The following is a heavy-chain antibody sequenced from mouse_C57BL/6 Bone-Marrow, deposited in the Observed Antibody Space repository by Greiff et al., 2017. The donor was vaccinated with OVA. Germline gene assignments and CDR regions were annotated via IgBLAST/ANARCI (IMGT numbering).Heavy chain of an antibody. CDR1: GYTFTSYW. CDR2: IDPSDSYT. Sequence: VQLQQPGAELVMPGASVKLSCKASGYTFTSYWMHWVKQRPGQGLEWIGEIDPSDSYTNYNQKFKGKSTLTVDKSSSTAYMQLSSLTSEDSAVYYCARSKEGSSPAWFAYWGQGTLVTVSA. D-gene: IGHD1-1*01. CDR3: ARSKEGSSPAWFAY. J-gene: IGHJ3*01. V-gene: IGHV1-69*01.